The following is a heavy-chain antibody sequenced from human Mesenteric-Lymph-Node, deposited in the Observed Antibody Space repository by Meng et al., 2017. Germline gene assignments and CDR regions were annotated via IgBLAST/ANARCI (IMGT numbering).Heavy chain of an antibody. V-gene: IGHV3-23*01. D-gene: IGHD1-26*01. J-gene: IGHJ4*02. Sequence: GESLKISCAASGFTFSDYYMNWVRQAPGKGLEWVSVISGSGDYTYYADSVKGRFTLSRDNSKNTVYLQMNSLRAEDTAVYYCANTRVGGMVEDYWGQGTLVTVSS. CDR2: ISGSGDYT. CDR3: ANTRVGGMVEDY. CDR1: GFTFSDYY.